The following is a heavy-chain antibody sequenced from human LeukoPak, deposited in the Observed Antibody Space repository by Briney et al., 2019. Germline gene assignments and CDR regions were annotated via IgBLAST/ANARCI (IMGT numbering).Heavy chain of an antibody. CDR1: GFTFSSYG. J-gene: IGHJ4*02. Sequence: GGSLRLSCAASGFTFSSYGMHWVRQAPGKGLEWEAVISYDGSNKYYADSVKGRFTISRDNSKNTLYLQMNSLRAEDTAVYYCAKDPTLASGWYEYYFDYWGQGTLVTVSS. V-gene: IGHV3-30*18. CDR3: AKDPTLASGWYEYYFDY. CDR2: ISYDGSNK. D-gene: IGHD6-19*01.